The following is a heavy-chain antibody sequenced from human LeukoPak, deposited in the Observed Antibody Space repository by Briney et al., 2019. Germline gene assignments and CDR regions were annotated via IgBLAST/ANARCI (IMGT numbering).Heavy chain of an antibody. V-gene: IGHV3-15*01. Sequence: PGGSLRLYCAVSGFTFSNAWMSWVRQAPGKGLEWVGRIKSKTDGGTTDYAAPVKGRFTISRDDSKNTLYLQMNSLKTEDTAVYYCTTDNREDGYNYSFDAFDIWGQGTMVTVSS. CDR2: IKSKTDGGTT. J-gene: IGHJ3*02. D-gene: IGHD5-24*01. CDR3: TTDNREDGYNYSFDAFDI. CDR1: GFTFSNAW.